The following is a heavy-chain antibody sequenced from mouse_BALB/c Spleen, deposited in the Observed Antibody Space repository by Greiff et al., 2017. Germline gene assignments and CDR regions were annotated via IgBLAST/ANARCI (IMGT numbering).Heavy chain of an antibody. CDR3: TRDGGYDYAMDY. D-gene: IGHD2-2*01. Sequence: EVQVVESGGGLVKPGGSLKLSCAASGFTFSSYTMSWVRQTPEKRLEWVATISSGGSYTYYPDSVKGRFTISRDNAKNTLYLQMSSLKSEDTAMYYCTRDGGYDYAMDYWGQGTSVTVSS. J-gene: IGHJ4*01. V-gene: IGHV5-6-4*01. CDR1: GFTFSSYT. CDR2: ISSGGSYT.